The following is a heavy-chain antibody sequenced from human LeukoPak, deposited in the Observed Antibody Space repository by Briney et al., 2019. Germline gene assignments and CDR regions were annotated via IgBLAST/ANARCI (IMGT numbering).Heavy chain of an antibody. Sequence: GRSLRLSCAASGFTFSSYGMHWVRQAPGKGLEWVAVIWYDGSNKYYADSVRGRFTISRDNSKNTLYLQMSSLRAEDTAVYYCVKGLYSGYDSPFDYWGQGTLVTVSS. CDR3: VKGLYSGYDSPFDY. V-gene: IGHV3-33*06. CDR1: GFTFSSYG. J-gene: IGHJ4*02. CDR2: IWYDGSNK. D-gene: IGHD5-12*01.